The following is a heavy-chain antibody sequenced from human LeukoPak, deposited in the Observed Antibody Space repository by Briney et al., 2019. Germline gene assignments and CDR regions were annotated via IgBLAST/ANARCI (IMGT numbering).Heavy chain of an antibody. V-gene: IGHV3-43*01. Sequence: GGSLRLSCAASGLSIGDNSMHWVRQAPGKGLEWVTLISWDESTTYYSDSVKGRFTVSRDSSKNSLHLQMNSLRTEDTALYYCARGPNRWWVVSRNWGMDVWGQGTTVTVSS. J-gene: IGHJ6*02. CDR1: GLSIGDNS. CDR3: ARGPNRWWVVSRNWGMDV. CDR2: ISWDESTT. D-gene: IGHD2-15*01.